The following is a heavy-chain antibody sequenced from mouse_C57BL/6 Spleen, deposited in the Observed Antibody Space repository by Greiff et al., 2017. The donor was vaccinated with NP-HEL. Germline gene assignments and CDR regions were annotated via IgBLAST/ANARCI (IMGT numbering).Heavy chain of an antibody. CDR3: ARFTVVDAMDY. CDR2: ISSGSSTI. J-gene: IGHJ4*01. CDR1: GFTFSDYG. Sequence: EVKLVESGGGLVKPGGSLKLSCAASGFTFSDYGMHWVRQAPEKGLEWVAYISSGSSTIYYADTVKGRFTISRDNAKNTLFLQMTSLRSEDTAMYYCARFTVVDAMDYWGQGTSVTVSS. D-gene: IGHD1-1*01. V-gene: IGHV5-17*01.